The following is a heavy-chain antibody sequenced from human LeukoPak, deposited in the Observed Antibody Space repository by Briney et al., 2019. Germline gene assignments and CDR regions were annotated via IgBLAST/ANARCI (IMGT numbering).Heavy chain of an antibody. Sequence: PGGSLRLSCAASGFTFSSYGMHWVRQAPGKGLEWVAVISYDGSNKYYADSVKGRFTISRDNSKNTLYLQMNSLRAEDTAVYYCARGLGDFDYWGQGTLVTVSS. CDR1: GFTFSSYG. D-gene: IGHD3-16*01. J-gene: IGHJ4*02. V-gene: IGHV3-33*05. CDR3: ARGLGDFDY. CDR2: ISYDGSNK.